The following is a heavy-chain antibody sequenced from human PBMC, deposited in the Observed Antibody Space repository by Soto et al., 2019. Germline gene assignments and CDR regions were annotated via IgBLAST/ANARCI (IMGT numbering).Heavy chain of an antibody. V-gene: IGHV4-59*01. CDR1: GGSISDYY. D-gene: IGHD3-16*01. CDR2: IYYTGTT. Sequence: SETLSLTCFVSGGSISDYYWSWIRQPPGKGLEWIGYIYYTGTTKYNPSLKSRVTVLVDTSKNQFSLKLSSVTAADTAVYYCARVGDGRYFFDYWGQGTLVTVSS. J-gene: IGHJ4*02. CDR3: ARVGDGRYFFDY.